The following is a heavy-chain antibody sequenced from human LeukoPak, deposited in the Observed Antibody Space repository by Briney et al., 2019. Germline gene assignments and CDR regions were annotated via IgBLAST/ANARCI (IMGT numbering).Heavy chain of an antibody. Sequence: PSETLSLTCAVYGGSFSGYYWSWIRQPPGKGLEWIGEINHSGSTNYNPSLKSRVTISVDTSKNQFSLKLSSVTAADTAVYYCARDGGAGELSLLDYWGQGTLVTVSS. J-gene: IGHJ4*02. CDR2: INHSGST. CDR3: ARDGGAGELSLLDY. V-gene: IGHV4-34*01. D-gene: IGHD3-16*02. CDR1: GGSFSGYY.